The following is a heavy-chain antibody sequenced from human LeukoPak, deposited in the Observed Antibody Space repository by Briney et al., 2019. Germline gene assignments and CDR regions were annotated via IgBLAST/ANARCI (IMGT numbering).Heavy chain of an antibody. D-gene: IGHD5-24*01. CDR1: GGSISSYY. CDR2: IYYSGST. J-gene: IGHJ4*02. Sequence: PSETLSLTCTVSGGSISSYYWSWIRQPPGKRLEWIGYIYYSGSTNYNPSLKSRVTISVDTSKNQFSLKLSSVTAADTAVYYCARGGDAFNTFADYWGQGTLVTVSS. V-gene: IGHV4-59*01. CDR3: ARGGDAFNTFADY.